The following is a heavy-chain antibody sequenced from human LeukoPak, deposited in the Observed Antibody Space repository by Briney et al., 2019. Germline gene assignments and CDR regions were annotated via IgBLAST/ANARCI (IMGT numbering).Heavy chain of an antibody. Sequence: PSETLSLTCAVYGGSFSSYYWSWIRQPPGKGLEWIGEINHSGSTNYNPSLKSRVTISVDTSNNQISLKLSSLTAADTAVYYCARELRFLDWLAFDSWGQGTPVTVSP. J-gene: IGHJ4*02. CDR1: GGSFSSYY. CDR2: INHSGST. D-gene: IGHD3/OR15-3a*01. CDR3: ARELRFLDWLAFDS. V-gene: IGHV4-34*01.